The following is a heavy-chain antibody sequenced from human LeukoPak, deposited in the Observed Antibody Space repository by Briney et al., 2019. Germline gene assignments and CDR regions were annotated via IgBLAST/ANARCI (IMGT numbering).Heavy chain of an antibody. CDR2: ISGSGGST. CDR3: AKVWDYGGNGLAFDI. J-gene: IGHJ3*02. V-gene: IGHV3-23*01. Sequence: WVSAISGSGGSTYYADSVKGRFTISRDNSKNTLYLQMNSLRAEDMAVYYCAKVWDYGGNGLAFDIWGQGTMVTASS. D-gene: IGHD4-23*01.